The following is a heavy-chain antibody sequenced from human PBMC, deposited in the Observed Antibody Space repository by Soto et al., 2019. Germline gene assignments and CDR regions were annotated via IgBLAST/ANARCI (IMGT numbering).Heavy chain of an antibody. Sequence: QVQLVQSGAEVKKPGASVKVSCKASGYTFTSYGISWVRQAPGQGLEWMGWISAYNGNTNYAQKLQGRVTMTTDTATSTAYMELRSLRSDDTAVYYCARVVVAATVDYYGMDVWGQGTTVTVSS. CDR1: GYTFTSYG. D-gene: IGHD2-15*01. J-gene: IGHJ6*02. CDR2: ISAYNGNT. CDR3: ARVVVAATVDYYGMDV. V-gene: IGHV1-18*01.